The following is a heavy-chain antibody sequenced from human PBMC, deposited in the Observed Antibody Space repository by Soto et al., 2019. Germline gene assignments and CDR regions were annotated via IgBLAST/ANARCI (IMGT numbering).Heavy chain of an antibody. Sequence: EVKLLQSGRGAGQPGGSLRLPCAAAGFTFRNYAMNWVRQAPGKGLELVSSISSNGGSAYYADSVKGRFTISRDNSKNTLYLQMNSLRADDTAVYYCARGYCSAVGCYVHYYYGFDVWGQGTTVTVSS. J-gene: IGHJ6*02. CDR3: ARGYCSAVGCYVHYYYGFDV. CDR1: GFTFRNYA. V-gene: IGHV3-23*01. CDR2: ISSNGGSA. D-gene: IGHD2-15*01.